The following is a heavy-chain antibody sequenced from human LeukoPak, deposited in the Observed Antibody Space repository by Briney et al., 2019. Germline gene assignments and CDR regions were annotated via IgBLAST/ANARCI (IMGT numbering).Heavy chain of an antibody. D-gene: IGHD2-2*01. CDR2: INWNGGST. V-gene: IGHV3-20*01. CDR1: GFTFEDYG. CDR3: ARRYCSSTSCYSGLFDP. Sequence: PGGSLRLSCAASGFTFEDYGMTWVRQAPGKGLEWVSGINWNGGSTGYADSVKGRFTISRDNAKNSLYLQMNSLRVEDTALYHCARRYCSSTSCYSGLFDPWGQETLVTVSS. J-gene: IGHJ5*02.